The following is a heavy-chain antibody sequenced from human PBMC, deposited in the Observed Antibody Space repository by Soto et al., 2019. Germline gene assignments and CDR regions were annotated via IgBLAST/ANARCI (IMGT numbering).Heavy chain of an antibody. Sequence: PGGSLRLSCAASGFTFSSYAMHWVRQAPGKGLEWVAVISYDGSNKYYADSVKGRFTISRDNSKNTLYLQMNSLRAEDTAVYYCARPSYSRDGYSYFEYWGQGTLVPVSS. J-gene: IGHJ4*02. D-gene: IGHD6-13*01. CDR3: ARPSYSRDGYSYFEY. V-gene: IGHV3-30-3*01. CDR2: ISYDGSNK. CDR1: GFTFSSYA.